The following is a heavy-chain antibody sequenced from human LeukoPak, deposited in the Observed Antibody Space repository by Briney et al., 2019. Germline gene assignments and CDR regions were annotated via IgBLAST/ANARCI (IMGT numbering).Heavy chain of an antibody. CDR1: GGSFSGYY. D-gene: IGHD2-15*01. CDR2: FNHSGST. Sequence: SETLSHTCAVYGGSFSGYYWSWIRQPPGKGLEWIGEFNHSGSTNYNPSLKSRVTISVDTSKNQFSLKLSSMTAADTAVYYCAGTPIAVVVAVGYYGMAVWGQGTMVTVSS. CDR3: AGTPIAVVVAVGYYGMAV. V-gene: IGHV4-34*01. J-gene: IGHJ6*02.